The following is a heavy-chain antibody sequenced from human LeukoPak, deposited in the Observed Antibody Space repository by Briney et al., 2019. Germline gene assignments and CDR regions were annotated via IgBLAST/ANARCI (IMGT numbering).Heavy chain of an antibody. CDR2: INHSGST. D-gene: IGHD2-15*01. CDR3: ARLRPVVVVAAGWFDP. J-gene: IGHJ5*02. CDR1: GGSFSYDY. V-gene: IGHV4-34*01. Sequence: SETLSLTCAVYGGSFSYDYWSWIRQPPGKRLEWIGEINHSGSTNYSPSLKSRVTISVDTSKNQFSLKLTSVTAADTAVYYCARLRPVVVVAAGWFDPWGQGTLVTVSS.